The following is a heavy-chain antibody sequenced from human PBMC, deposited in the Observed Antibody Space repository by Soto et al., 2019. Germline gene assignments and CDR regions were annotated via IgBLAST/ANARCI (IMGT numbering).Heavy chain of an antibody. J-gene: IGHJ6*02. D-gene: IGHD2-8*01. V-gene: IGHV3-30*18. Sequence: QVQLVESGGGVVQPGESMRLSCAASEFTFSSYAMHWVRQAPGKGLEWVAVVPKDGSNKYYADSVKGRFTISRDNSKNTLNLQMNSLRAEATAVYYRAKDQGTNSRIYPALDVWGQGTTVTVSS. CDR3: AKDQGTNSRIYPALDV. CDR2: VPKDGSNK. CDR1: EFTFSSYA.